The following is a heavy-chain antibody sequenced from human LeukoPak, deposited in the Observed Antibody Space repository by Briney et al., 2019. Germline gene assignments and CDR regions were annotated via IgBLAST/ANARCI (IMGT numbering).Heavy chain of an antibody. V-gene: IGHV3-49*03. CDR3: TRDQSPFGVVIYYYYYGMDV. D-gene: IGHD3-3*01. J-gene: IGHJ6*02. CDR1: GFTFGDYA. Sequence: GGSLRLSCTASGFTFGDYAMSWFRQAPGKGLEWVGFIRSKAYSGTTEYAASVKGRFTISRDDSKSIAYLQMNSLKTEDTAAYYCTRDQSPFGVVIYYYYYGMDVWGQGTTVTVSS. CDR2: IRSKAYSGTT.